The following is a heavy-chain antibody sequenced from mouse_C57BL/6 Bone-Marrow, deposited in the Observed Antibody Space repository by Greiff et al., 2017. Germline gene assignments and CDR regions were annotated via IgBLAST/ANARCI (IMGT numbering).Heavy chain of an antibody. Sequence: QVQLQQSGPELVKPGASVKISCKASGYAFSSSWMNWVKQRPGKGLEWIGRIYPGDGDTNYNGKFKGKATLTADKSSSTAYMQLSSLTSEDSAVYFCARELRLRMDYWGQGTSGTVSS. J-gene: IGHJ4*01. CDR2: IYPGDGDT. CDR3: ARELRLRMDY. CDR1: GYAFSSSW. V-gene: IGHV1-82*01. D-gene: IGHD3-2*02.